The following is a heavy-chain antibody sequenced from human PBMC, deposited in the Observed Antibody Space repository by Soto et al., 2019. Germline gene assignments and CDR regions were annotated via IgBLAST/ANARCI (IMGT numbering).Heavy chain of an antibody. CDR2: ISYDGSNK. CDR1: GFTFSSYA. Sequence: GGSLRLSCAASGFTFSSYAMHWVRQAPGKGLEWVAVISYDGSNKYYADPVKGRFTISRDNSKNTLYLQMNSLRAEDTAVYYCARDGGIQLWFRTRFDYWGQGTLVTVSS. D-gene: IGHD5-18*01. V-gene: IGHV3-30-3*01. J-gene: IGHJ4*02. CDR3: ARDGGIQLWFRTRFDY.